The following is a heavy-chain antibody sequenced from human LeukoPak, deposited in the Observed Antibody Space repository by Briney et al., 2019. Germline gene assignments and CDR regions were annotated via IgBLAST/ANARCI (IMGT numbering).Heavy chain of an antibody. CDR2: INHSGST. CDR1: GGSFSGYY. V-gene: IGHV4-34*01. D-gene: IGHD3-9*01. Sequence: PSETLSLTCAVYGGSFSGYYWSWIRQPPGKGLEWIGEINHSGSTNYNPSLKSRVTISVDTSKNQFSLHLNSVTPEDTAVYYCGRAEHDWGSDYWGQGTLVTVSS. J-gene: IGHJ4*02. CDR3: GRAEHDWGSDY.